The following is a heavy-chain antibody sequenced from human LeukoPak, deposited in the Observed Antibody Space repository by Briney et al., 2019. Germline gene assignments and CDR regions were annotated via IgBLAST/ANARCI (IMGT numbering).Heavy chain of an antibody. CDR1: GGSISSSSYY. Sequence: SETLSLTCTVSGGSISSSSYYWGWIRQPPGKGLEWIGSIYYSGSTYYDPPLKSRVTISVDTSKNQFSLKLSSVTAADTAVYYCARDRIIAAAGQSNWFDPWGQGTLVTVSS. CDR2: IYYSGST. V-gene: IGHV4-39*07. J-gene: IGHJ5*02. CDR3: ARDRIIAAAGQSNWFDP. D-gene: IGHD6-13*01.